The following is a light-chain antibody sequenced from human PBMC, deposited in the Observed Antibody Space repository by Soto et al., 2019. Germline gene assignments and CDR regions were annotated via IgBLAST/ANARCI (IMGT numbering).Light chain of an antibody. CDR1: QSISSY. Sequence: DMQMTQTQPSLSASEGGRVNITGRASQSISSYLSWYQQKPGKAPKLLIYGASTLQSGVPFRFSGSGSGTDFTLTISSLQLDDFATYYCQQSYSIPWTFGQGTKVDI. J-gene: IGKJ1*01. CDR2: GAS. V-gene: IGKV1-39*01. CDR3: QQSYSIPWT.